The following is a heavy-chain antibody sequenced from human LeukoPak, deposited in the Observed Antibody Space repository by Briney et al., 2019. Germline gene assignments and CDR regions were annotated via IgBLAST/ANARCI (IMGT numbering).Heavy chain of an antibody. CDR1: GGSISSYC. D-gene: IGHD4-17*01. CDR2: IFYSGST. CDR3: ARADYGALLN. V-gene: IGHV4-59*01. J-gene: IGHJ4*02. Sequence: PSETLSLTCTVSGGSISSYCWSWIRQPPGKGLEWIGYIFYSGSTNYNPSLKSRVTISVDTSKNQFSLKLSSVTAADTAVYYCARADYGALLNWGQGTLVTVSS.